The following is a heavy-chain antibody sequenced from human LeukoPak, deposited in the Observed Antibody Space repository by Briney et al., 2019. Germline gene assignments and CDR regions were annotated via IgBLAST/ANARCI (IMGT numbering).Heavy chain of an antibody. J-gene: IGHJ3*02. V-gene: IGHV6-1*01. Sequence: SQTLSLTCAISGDSVSSNSAAWHWIRQSPSRGLECLGRTKYRSKWYTDYAISVKSRITINPDTSKNQFSLQLNSVTPEDTAVHYCARLVDGAFDIWGQGTMVTVSS. CDR3: ARLVDGAFDI. CDR2: TKYRSKWYT. CDR1: GDSVSSNSAA.